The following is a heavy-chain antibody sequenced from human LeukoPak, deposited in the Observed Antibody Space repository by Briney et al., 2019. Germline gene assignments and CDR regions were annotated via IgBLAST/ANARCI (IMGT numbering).Heavy chain of an antibody. Sequence: GGSLRLSCAASGFIFGDYAMHWVRQAPGKGLEWVSGISWNSDSIAYADSVKGRFTISRDNDKNTLYLQMNSLRVEDMALYYCAKSFGSTSYPLDYWGQGTLVTVSS. J-gene: IGHJ4*02. CDR1: GFIFGDYA. CDR2: ISWNSDSI. D-gene: IGHD3-10*01. V-gene: IGHV3-9*03. CDR3: AKSFGSTSYPLDY.